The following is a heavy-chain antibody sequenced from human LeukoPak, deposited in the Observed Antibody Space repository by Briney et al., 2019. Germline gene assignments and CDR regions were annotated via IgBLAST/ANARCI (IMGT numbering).Heavy chain of an antibody. Sequence: PGGSLRLSCAASGFTFSSYSMNWVRQAPGKGLEWVSYISSSSSTIYYADSVKGRFTISRDNAKNSLYLQMNSLRAEDTAVYYCAGDQKGAARAFDYWGQGTLVTVSS. CDR2: ISSSSSTI. CDR1: GFTFSSYS. CDR3: AGDQKGAARAFDY. J-gene: IGHJ4*02. V-gene: IGHV3-48*01. D-gene: IGHD6-6*01.